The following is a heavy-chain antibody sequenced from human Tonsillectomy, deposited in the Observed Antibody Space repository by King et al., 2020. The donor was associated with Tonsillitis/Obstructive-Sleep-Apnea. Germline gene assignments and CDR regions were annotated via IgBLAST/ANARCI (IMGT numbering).Heavy chain of an antibody. CDR2: VSGSGTNT. J-gene: IGHJ4*02. D-gene: IGHD3-9*01. CDR1: GFTFRSYA. CDR3: AKGSVYNDWYYFDY. Sequence: VQLVESGGDLVQPGGSLRLSCAASGFTFRSYAMNWVRQAPGKGLEWVSGVSGSGTNTYYADSVRGRFTISRDSSKNTLYLQMNGLSAEDTAVYYCAKGSVYNDWYYFDYWGQGTLVTVST. V-gene: IGHV3-23*04.